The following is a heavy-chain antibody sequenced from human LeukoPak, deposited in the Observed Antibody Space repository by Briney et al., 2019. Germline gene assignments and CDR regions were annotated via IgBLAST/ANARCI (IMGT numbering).Heavy chain of an antibody. D-gene: IGHD6-19*01. CDR2: ISPDGSTT. Sequence: GGSLRLSCAASGFTFSSCWMHWVRQAPGKGLVWVSRISPDGSTTNYADSVKGRFTISRDNAKNTLYLQMNSLRAEDTAVYYCARRPSIAVAGRSFDYWGQGTLVTVSS. CDR1: GFTFSSCW. CDR3: ARRPSIAVAGRSFDY. J-gene: IGHJ4*02. V-gene: IGHV3-74*01.